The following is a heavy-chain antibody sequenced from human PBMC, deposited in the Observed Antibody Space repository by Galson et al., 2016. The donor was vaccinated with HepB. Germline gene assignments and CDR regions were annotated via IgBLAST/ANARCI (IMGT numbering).Heavy chain of an antibody. D-gene: IGHD2-8*01. CDR3: ARDKTFSCVNGVCSLGDKYLGMDI. CDR1: AYVFVTHG. V-gene: IGHV1-18*01. Sequence: SVKVSCKASAYVFVTHGISWVRQAPGQGLEWLAWISPYSGDTYYSHKFPGRVALRTVTSTGTAHMEMRRLRSDAPAVYYCARDKTFSCVNGVCSLGDKYLGMDIWGQGTTVIVSS. CDR2: ISPYSGDT. J-gene: IGHJ6*02.